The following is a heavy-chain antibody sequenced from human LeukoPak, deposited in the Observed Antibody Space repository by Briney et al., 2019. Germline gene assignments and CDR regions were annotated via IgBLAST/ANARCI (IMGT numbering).Heavy chain of an antibody. CDR2: IKQDGSEK. D-gene: IGHD6-13*01. CDR1: GFTFSSYW. CDR3: ASAEYSSSGYYYYGMDV. Sequence: GGSLRLSCAASGFTFSSYWMSWVRQAPGKGLEWVANIKQDGSEKYYVDSVEGRFTISRDNAKNSLYLQMNSLRAEDTAVYYCASAEYSSSGYYYYGMDVWGQGTTVTVSS. V-gene: IGHV3-7*01. J-gene: IGHJ6*02.